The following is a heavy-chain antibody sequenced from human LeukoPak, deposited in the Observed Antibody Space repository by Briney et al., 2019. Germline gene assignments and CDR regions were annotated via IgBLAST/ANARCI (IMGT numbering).Heavy chain of an antibody. CDR3: ARAPVAGPTFDY. J-gene: IGHJ4*02. D-gene: IGHD6-19*01. CDR1: GGSISSGGYS. CDR2: IYHSGST. Sequence: SETLSLTCSVSGGSISSGGYSWSWIRQPPGKGLEWIGYIYHSGSTYYNPSLKSRVTISVDRSKNQFSLKLSSVTAADTAVYYCARAPVAGPTFDYWGQGTLVTVSS. V-gene: IGHV4-30-2*01.